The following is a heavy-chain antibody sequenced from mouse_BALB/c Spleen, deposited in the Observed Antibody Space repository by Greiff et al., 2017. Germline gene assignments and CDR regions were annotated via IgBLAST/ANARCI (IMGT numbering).Heavy chain of an antibody. Sequence: VQLQQSGAELARPGASVKLSCKASGYTFTSYWMQWVKQRPGQGLEWIGAIYPGDGDTRYTQKFKGKATLTADKSSSTAYMQLSSLASEDSAVYYCARERYENYFDYWGQGTTLTVSS. V-gene: IGHV1-87*01. J-gene: IGHJ2*01. CDR2: IYPGDGDT. D-gene: IGHD2-10*02. CDR3: ARERYENYFDY. CDR1: GYTFTSYW.